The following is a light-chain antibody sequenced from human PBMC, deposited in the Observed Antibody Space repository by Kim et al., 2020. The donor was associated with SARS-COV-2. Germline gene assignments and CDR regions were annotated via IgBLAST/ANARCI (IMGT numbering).Light chain of an antibody. CDR1: QSINTY. V-gene: IGKV1-39*01. J-gene: IGKJ5*01. CDR2: TAS. CDR3: QQSYSIPIT. Sequence: DIQMTQSPSSLSASVGDRVTITCRSSQSINTYLNWYQQKPGKAPKLLIYTASSLQSGVPSRFSGSGSGTDFTLIISSLQPEDFATYYCQQSYSIPITFGQGTRLEIK.